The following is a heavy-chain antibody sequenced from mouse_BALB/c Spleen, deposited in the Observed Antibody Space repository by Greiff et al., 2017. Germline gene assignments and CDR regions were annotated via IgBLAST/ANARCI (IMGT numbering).Heavy chain of an antibody. J-gene: IGHJ4*01. D-gene: IGHD4-1*01. CDR2: ISSGGSYT. V-gene: IGHV5-9-3*01. CDR1: GFTFSSYA. CDR3: ARQWDDAMDY. Sequence: EVMLVESGGGLVKPGGSLKLSCAASGFTFSSYAMSWVRQTPEKRLEWVATISSGGSYTYYPDSVKGRFTISRDNAKNTLYLQMSSLRSEDTAMYYCARQWDDAMDYWGQGTSVTVSS.